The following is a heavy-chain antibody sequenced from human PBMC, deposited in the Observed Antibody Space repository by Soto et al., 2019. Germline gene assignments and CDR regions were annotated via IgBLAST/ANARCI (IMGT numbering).Heavy chain of an antibody. Sequence: EVQLVESGGGLVQPGGSLRLSCAASGFTFSSSWMSWVRQAPVRGLEWVGNIKQDGSEKNYVDFVEGRFTISRDNAENSLYLQMNSLRAEDTAVYYCARIASAGRGWDVWGQGTTVGVSS. D-gene: IGHD6-13*01. CDR2: IKQDGSEK. V-gene: IGHV3-7*01. J-gene: IGHJ6*02. CDR3: ARIASAGRGWDV. CDR1: GFTFSSSW.